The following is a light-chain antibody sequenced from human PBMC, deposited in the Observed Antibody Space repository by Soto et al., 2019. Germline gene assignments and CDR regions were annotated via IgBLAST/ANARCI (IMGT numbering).Light chain of an antibody. Sequence: QSALTQPASVSASPGQSITISCTGTSSDIGTYNYVSWYQQHPGKAPKLMIFEVNNRPSWVSNRFSGSKSANTASLTVSGLQAEDEADYYCRSYTTSNTWVFGGGTKLTVL. CDR2: EVN. CDR1: SSDIGTYNY. J-gene: IGLJ3*02. V-gene: IGLV2-14*01. CDR3: RSYTTSNTWV.